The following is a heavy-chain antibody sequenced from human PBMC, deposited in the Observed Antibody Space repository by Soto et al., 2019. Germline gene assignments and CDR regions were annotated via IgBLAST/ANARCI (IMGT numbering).Heavy chain of an antibody. CDR3: ARANIVVVPAALGL. V-gene: IGHV3-7*03. Sequence: EVQLVESGGGLVQPGGSLRLSCAASGFTFSSYWMSWVRQAPGKGLEWVANIKQDGSEKYYVDSVKGRFTISRDNAKNSLYLQMNSLRAEDTAVYYCARANIVVVPAALGLWGQGTLVTVSS. J-gene: IGHJ4*02. CDR2: IKQDGSEK. D-gene: IGHD2-2*01. CDR1: GFTFSSYW.